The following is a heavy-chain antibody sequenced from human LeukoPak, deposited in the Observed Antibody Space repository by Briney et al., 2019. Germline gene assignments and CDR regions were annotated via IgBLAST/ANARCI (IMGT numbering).Heavy chain of an antibody. CDR1: GFTFNSYA. CDR2: ISSSGDIT. J-gene: IGHJ4*02. D-gene: IGHD3-22*01. CDR3: ARDRRLYYYDSSGYAVDY. V-gene: IGHV3-23*01. Sequence: GGSLRLSCAASGFTFNSYAMSWVRQAPGKGLEWVSAISSSGDITYYAESVKGRFTISRDNSKNTLYVQMNSLRAEDTAVYYCARDRRLYYYDSSGYAVDYWGQGTLVTVSS.